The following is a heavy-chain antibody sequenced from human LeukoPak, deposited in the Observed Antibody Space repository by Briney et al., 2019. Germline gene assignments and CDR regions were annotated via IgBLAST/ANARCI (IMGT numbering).Heavy chain of an antibody. V-gene: IGHV1-2*04. D-gene: IGHD6-19*01. CDR1: GYTFTGYY. CDR2: INPNSGGT. J-gene: IGHJ4*02. CDR3: ARGPQFLRAYSSVWPHFDN. Sequence: ASVKVSCKASGYTFTGYYMHWVRQAPGQGLEWMGWINPNSGGTNYAQKFQGWVTMTRDTSISTAYMELSRLRSDDTAVYYCARGPQFLRAYSSVWPHFDNWGQGTLVTVSS.